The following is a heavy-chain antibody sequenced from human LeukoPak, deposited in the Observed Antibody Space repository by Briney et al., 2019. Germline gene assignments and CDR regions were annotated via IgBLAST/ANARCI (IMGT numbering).Heavy chain of an antibody. D-gene: IGHD3-22*01. Sequence: SVKVSCKASGGTFSSYAISWVRQAPGQGLEWMGRIIPILGKANYAQKFQGRVTITADKSTSTAYMELSSLRSEDTAVYYCARDLRHYYDSSGYYYSRPYYFDYWGQGTLVTVSS. J-gene: IGHJ4*02. CDR1: GGTFSSYA. CDR2: IIPILGKA. CDR3: ARDLRHYYDSSGYYYSRPYYFDY. V-gene: IGHV1-69*04.